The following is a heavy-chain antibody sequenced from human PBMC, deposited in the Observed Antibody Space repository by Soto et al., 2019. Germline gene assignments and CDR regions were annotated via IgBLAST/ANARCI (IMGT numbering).Heavy chain of an antibody. V-gene: IGHV1-8*01. CDR1: GYTFTSYE. Sequence: QVQLVQSGAEVKKPGASVKVSCKASGYTFTSYEINWVRQATGQGLEWMGWMNPNSGDTGYAQKVQGRVTMTRNTSMSTAYMELSSLRSEDTAVYYCARGELLWFGELLRWGQGTLVTVSS. CDR3: ARGELLWFGELLR. CDR2: MNPNSGDT. J-gene: IGHJ4*02. D-gene: IGHD3-10*01.